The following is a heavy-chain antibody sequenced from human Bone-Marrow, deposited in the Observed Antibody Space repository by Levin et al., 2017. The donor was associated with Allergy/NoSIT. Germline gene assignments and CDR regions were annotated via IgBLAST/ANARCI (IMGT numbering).Heavy chain of an antibody. CDR1: GFSFTRYG. V-gene: IGHV1-18*01. Sequence: VASVKVSCKTSGFSFTRYGIGWVRQAPGQGLEWMAWISVYNGKTHYGHKVQGRVTVTTDFSTNTAYMELRSLRSDDAAVYYCARGSDAITSQSWPLFDFWGQGSQVIVSS. D-gene: IGHD2-2*01. J-gene: IGHJ4*02. CDR3: ARGSDAITSQSWPLFDF. CDR2: ISVYNGKT.